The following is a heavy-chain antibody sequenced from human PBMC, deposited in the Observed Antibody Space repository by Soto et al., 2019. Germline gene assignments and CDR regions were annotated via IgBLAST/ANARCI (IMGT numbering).Heavy chain of an antibody. J-gene: IGHJ6*03. CDR2: IYPGDSDT. CDR3: ARHLPKGSIAAKTKKVQGYYMDV. Sequence: PGESLKISCKGSGYSFTSYWIGWVRQMPGKGLEWMGIIYPGDSDTRYSPSFQGQVTISADKSISTAYLQWSSLKASDTAMYYCARHLPKGSIAAKTKKVQGYYMDVWGKGTTVTVSS. D-gene: IGHD6-6*01. V-gene: IGHV5-51*01. CDR1: GYSFTSYW.